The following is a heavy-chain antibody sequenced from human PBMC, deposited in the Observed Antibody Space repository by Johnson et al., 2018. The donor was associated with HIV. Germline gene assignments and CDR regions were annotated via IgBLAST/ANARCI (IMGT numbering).Heavy chain of an antibody. J-gene: IGHJ3*02. CDR1: GFTVMSHY. CDR3: TTGELWNGYYLHDAFDI. V-gene: IGHV3-66*01. Sequence: VQLVESGGGSVQPGGSLRLSCAASGFTVMSHYMTWVRQAPGKGLEWVSVIYSGGSTYYADSVKGRFTISRDNSKNTLYLQMNSLKTEDTAVYYCTTGELWNGYYLHDAFDIWGQGTMVTVSS. CDR2: IYSGGST. D-gene: IGHD3-3*01.